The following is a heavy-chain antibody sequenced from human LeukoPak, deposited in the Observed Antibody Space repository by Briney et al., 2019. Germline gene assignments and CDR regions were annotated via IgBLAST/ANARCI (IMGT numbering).Heavy chain of an antibody. V-gene: IGHV1-69*05. CDR3: ARSITPDCSSTSCRLRAFDI. CDR2: IIPIFGTA. Sequence: GASVKVSCKASGGTFSSYAISWVRQAPGQGLEWMGGIIPIFGTANYAQKFQGRVTITTDESTSTAYMELSSLRSEDTAVYYCARSITPDCSSTSCRLRAFDIWGQGTMVTVSS. J-gene: IGHJ3*02. D-gene: IGHD2-2*01. CDR1: GGTFSSYA.